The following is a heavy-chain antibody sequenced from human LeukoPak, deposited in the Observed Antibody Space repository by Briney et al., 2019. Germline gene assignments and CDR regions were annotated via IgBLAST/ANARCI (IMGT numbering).Heavy chain of an antibody. J-gene: IGHJ4*02. V-gene: IGHV3-53*01. CDR2: IHSDGVT. CDR1: WFTVSSNY. Sequence: PGGSLRLSCAASWFTVSSNYMSWVRQAPGKGLEWVSVIHSDGVTHYADSVKGRFTISRDTSKNTLYLQMNSLRAEDTAVYYCASTSIIRGYDHDQYYWGQGTLVTVSS. CDR3: ASTSIIRGYDHDQYY. D-gene: IGHD5-12*01.